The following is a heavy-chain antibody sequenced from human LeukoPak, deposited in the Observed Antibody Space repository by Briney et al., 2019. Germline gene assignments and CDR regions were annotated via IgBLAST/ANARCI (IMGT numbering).Heavy chain of an antibody. CDR1: GFTFTSYV. V-gene: IGHV3-23*01. CDR3: AKDNAYCSGGSCIIDY. CDR2: ISGSGNKT. Sequence: GGSLRLSCAASGFTFTSYVMSWVRQAPGKGLEWVSAISGSGNKTYNADSVKGRFTISRDNSKNTLYLQMNSLRAEDTAVYYCAKDNAYCSGGSCIIDYWGQGTLVTVSS. J-gene: IGHJ4*02. D-gene: IGHD2-15*01.